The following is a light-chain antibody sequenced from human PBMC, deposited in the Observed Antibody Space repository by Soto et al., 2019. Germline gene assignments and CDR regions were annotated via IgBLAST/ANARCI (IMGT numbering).Light chain of an antibody. Sequence: QSALTQPASVSGTPGQSITISCTGSNSDVGLYDFVSWYQHHPGRAPKLIVSEVSHWPSGISNRFSGSKSGNTASLTISGLQSEDEADYYCISYTSDDVRYVFGTGTQLTVL. J-gene: IGLJ1*01. V-gene: IGLV2-14*01. CDR2: EVS. CDR3: ISYTSDDVRYV. CDR1: NSDVGLYDF.